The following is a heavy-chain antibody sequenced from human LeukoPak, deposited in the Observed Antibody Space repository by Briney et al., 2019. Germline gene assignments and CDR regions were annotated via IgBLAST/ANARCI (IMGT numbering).Heavy chain of an antibody. J-gene: IGHJ4*02. CDR1: RYPFTDYA. CDR2: IHVGNGNT. D-gene: IGHD3-10*01. V-gene: IGHV1-3*01. Sequence: ASVKVSCKASRYPFTDYAMHWVRQAPGQRLEWMGWIHVGNGNTEYSQKFQDRVTITRDTPATTTYMELSSLRSEDTAVYYCARVDGSGPNAPHDFWGQGSLVTVSS. CDR3: ARVDGSGPNAPHDF.